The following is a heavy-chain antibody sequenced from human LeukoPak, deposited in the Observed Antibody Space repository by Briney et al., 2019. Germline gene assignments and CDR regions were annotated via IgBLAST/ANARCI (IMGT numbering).Heavy chain of an antibody. CDR3: AELGITMIGGV. CDR1: GITFSDASGFMFSDHD. D-gene: IGHD3-10*02. Sequence: GGSLRLSCAASGITFSDASGFMFSDHDMDWVRQAPGKGLEWVSYISSSGSTIYYADSVKGRFTISRDNAKNSLYLQMNSLRAEDTAVYYCAELGITMIGGVWGKGTTVTISS. J-gene: IGHJ6*04. CDR2: ISSSGSTI. V-gene: IGHV3-48*03.